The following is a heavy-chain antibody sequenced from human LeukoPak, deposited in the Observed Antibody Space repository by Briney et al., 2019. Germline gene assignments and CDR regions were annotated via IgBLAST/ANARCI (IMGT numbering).Heavy chain of an antibody. D-gene: IGHD4-11*01. J-gene: IGHJ3*02. CDR3: ARGYSNYGYAFEI. Sequence: GGSLRLSCAASGFTFSSYGMHWVRQAPGKGLEWVALISYDGSNQYYADSVKGRFTISRGNSKNTLYLQMNSLRAEDTAVYYCARGYSNYGYAFEIWGQGTMVTVSS. CDR1: GFTFSSYG. V-gene: IGHV3-30*12. CDR2: ISYDGSNQ.